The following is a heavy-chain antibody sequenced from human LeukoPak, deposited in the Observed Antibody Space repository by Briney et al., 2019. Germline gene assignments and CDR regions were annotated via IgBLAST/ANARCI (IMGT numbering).Heavy chain of an antibody. CDR1: GGPFSSYA. V-gene: IGHV1-69*06. Sequence: SVKLSCKASGGPFSSYAISWVRQAPGQGLEWMGRIIPIFGTANYARKFPGRVTITADKSTSTAYMELSSLRSEDTAVYYCARDLSPHIVVVPAAIPADAFDIWGEGTMVTVS. CDR3: ARDLSPHIVVVPAAIPADAFDI. D-gene: IGHD2-2*01. J-gene: IGHJ3*02. CDR2: IIPIFGTA.